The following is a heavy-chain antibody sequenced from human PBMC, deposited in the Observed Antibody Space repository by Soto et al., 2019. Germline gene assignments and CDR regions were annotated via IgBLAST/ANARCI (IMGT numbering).Heavy chain of an antibody. J-gene: IGHJ6*02. CDR2: INQDGSEK. Sequence: EVQLVESGGGLVQPGGSLRLSCGASGFTFGTYWLSWVRQVPGKGLEWVANINQDGSEKNYVDSVKGRFTISRDNAKNSLYLQMSSLRAEDTALYYCARDGSTSWYSYDYHGMDVWGQGTTVTVSS. CDR1: GFTFGTYW. V-gene: IGHV3-7*05. D-gene: IGHD5-18*01. CDR3: ARDGSTSWYSYDYHGMDV.